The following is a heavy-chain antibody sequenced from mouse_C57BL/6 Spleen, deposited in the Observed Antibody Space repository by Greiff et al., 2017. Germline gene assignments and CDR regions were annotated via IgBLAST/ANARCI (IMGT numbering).Heavy chain of an antibody. V-gene: IGHV1-42*01. CDR1: GYSFTGYY. Sequence: VQLQQSGPELVKPGASVKISCKASGYSFTGYYMNWVKQSPEKSLEWIGEINPSTGGTTYNQKFKAKATLTVDKSSSTAYMQRKSLTSEDSAVYYCARADYYGSGYYFDYWGQGTTLTVSS. CDR3: ARADYYGSGYYFDY. J-gene: IGHJ2*01. CDR2: INPSTGGT. D-gene: IGHD1-1*01.